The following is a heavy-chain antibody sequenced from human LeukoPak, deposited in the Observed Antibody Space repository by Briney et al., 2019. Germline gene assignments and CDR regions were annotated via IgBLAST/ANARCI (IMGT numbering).Heavy chain of an antibody. CDR3: ARDYRPNNCYGGDCPYYYFDY. J-gene: IGHJ4*02. Sequence: ASVKVSCKASGYTFTYYYIHWLRQAPGQGLEWMGWINPTSGATNYAQNFQGRVTMTRASSISTAYMELTWLRSGDTAVYYCARDYRPNNCYGGDCPYYYFDYWGQGTLVTVSS. CDR1: GYTFTYYY. D-gene: IGHD2-21*02. CDR2: INPTSGAT. V-gene: IGHV1-2*02.